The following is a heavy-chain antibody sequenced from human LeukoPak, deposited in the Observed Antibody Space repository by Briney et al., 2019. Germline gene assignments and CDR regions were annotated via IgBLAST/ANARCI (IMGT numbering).Heavy chain of an antibody. V-gene: IGHV1-2*02. J-gene: IGHJ4*02. Sequence: GASVKVSCKASGYTFTGYFMHWVRQAPGQGLEWMGWVNPNSGDTKYAQTFQGRVTVTRDTSISTAYMELSRLRSDDTAVYYCAREHPAGNHPRDPYPFDHWGQGTLVTVSS. CDR3: AREHPAGNHPRDPYPFDH. CDR2: VNPNSGDT. CDR1: GYTFTGYF.